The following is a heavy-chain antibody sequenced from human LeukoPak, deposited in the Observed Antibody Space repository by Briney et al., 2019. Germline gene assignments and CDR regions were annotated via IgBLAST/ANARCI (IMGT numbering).Heavy chain of an antibody. CDR1: GFTFSRYW. J-gene: IGHJ6*02. CDR2: KKQDGSEN. CDR3: ARDAAYHDFWSGYSSGNYYGMDV. Sequence: QSGGSLRLSCVASGFTFSRYWMSWVRQAPGKGLEWVANKKQDGSENFYVDSVKGRFTISRDNAKNSLYLQMNSLRAEDTAVYYCARDAAYHDFWSGYSSGNYYGMDVWGQGTTVTVPS. D-gene: IGHD3-3*01. V-gene: IGHV3-7*03.